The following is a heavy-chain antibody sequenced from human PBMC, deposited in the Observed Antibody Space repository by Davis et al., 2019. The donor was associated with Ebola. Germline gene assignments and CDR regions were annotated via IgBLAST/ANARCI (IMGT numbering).Heavy chain of an antibody. J-gene: IGHJ5*02. CDR3: AKDPAYGAARPRGHNWFDP. V-gene: IGHV3-30*18. D-gene: IGHD6-6*01. CDR2: ISYDGSNK. CDR1: GFTFNSHA. Sequence: GESLKISCAGSGFTFNSHAMTWVRPAPGKGLEWVAVISYDGSNKYYADSVKGRFTISRDNSKNTLYLQMNSLRAEDTAVYYCAKDPAYGAARPRGHNWFDPWGQGTLVTVSS.